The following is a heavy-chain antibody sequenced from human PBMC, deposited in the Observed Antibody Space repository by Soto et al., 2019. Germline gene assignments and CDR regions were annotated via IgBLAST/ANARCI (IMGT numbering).Heavy chain of an antibody. CDR1: GFTFDDYA. Sequence: GGSLRLSCAASGFTFDDYAMHWVRQAPGKGLEWVSGISWNSGSIGYADTVKGRFTISRDNAKNSLYLQMNSLRAEDTALYYCAKDGGSSCDYWGQGTLVTVSS. CDR3: AKDGGSSCDY. V-gene: IGHV3-9*01. J-gene: IGHJ4*02. D-gene: IGHD6-13*01. CDR2: ISWNSGSI.